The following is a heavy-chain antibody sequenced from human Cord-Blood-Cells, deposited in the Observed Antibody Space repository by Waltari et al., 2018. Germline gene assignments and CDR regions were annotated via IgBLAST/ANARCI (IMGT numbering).Heavy chain of an antibody. V-gene: IGHV1-69*09. CDR3: ARETGEEGGAFDI. Sequence: QVQLVQSGAEAKKPASSGKASCKASGGTVSSYDNRSVRQAPGQGLEWMGRINPILGIANYAQKFQGRVTITADKSTSTAYMELSSLRSEDTAVYYCARETGEEGGAFDIWGQGTMVTVSS. CDR2: INPILGIA. CDR1: GGTVSSYD. D-gene: IGHD7-27*01. J-gene: IGHJ3*02.